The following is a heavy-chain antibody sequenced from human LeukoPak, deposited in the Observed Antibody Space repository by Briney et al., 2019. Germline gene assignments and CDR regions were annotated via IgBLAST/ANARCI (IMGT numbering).Heavy chain of an antibody. CDR1: NGSISNNY. D-gene: IGHD3-16*01. Sequence: SETLSLTCTVSNGSISNNYWSWIRQPPAKGLEWIGCIFYTGSTTYNPSLKSRVTISVDTSKNQFSLKLNSVTAADTAVYYCARDVSPFGDAFDIWGQGTMVTVSS. V-gene: IGHV4-59*01. CDR2: IFYTGST. J-gene: IGHJ3*02. CDR3: ARDVSPFGDAFDI.